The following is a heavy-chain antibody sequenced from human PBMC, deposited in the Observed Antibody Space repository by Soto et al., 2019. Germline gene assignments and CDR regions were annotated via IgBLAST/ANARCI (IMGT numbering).Heavy chain of an antibody. CDR1: GFTFSSYS. J-gene: IGHJ4*02. Sequence: VQLVESGGGLVQPGGSLRLSCAASGFTFSSYSMNWVRQAPGKGLEWVSYISSSSSTIYYADSVKGRFTISRDNAKNSLYLQMNSLRDEDTAVYYFASDRWLQLPRDYWGQGTLVTVSS. V-gene: IGHV3-48*02. CDR2: ISSSSSTI. D-gene: IGHD5-12*01. CDR3: ASDRWLQLPRDY.